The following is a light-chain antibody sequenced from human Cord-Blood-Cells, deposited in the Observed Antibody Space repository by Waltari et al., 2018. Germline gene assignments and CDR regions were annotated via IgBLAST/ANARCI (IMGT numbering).Light chain of an antibody. CDR2: DVS. J-gene: IGLJ3*02. CDR1: SSDVGGYNY. V-gene: IGLV2-14*03. Sequence: QSALTQPASVSGSPGQSITISCTGTSSDVGGYNYVSWYQQHPGKAPKLMIHDVSIRPSGVSNRSSGSKAGNTASLTISGLQAEDEADYYCSSYTSSSTLVFGGGTKLTVL. CDR3: SSYTSSSTLV.